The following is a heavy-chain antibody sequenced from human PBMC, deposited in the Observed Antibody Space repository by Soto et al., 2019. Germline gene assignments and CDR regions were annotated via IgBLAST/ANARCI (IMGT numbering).Heavy chain of an antibody. D-gene: IGHD5-18*01. Sequence: SGPTLVNPTQTLTLTCTFSGFSLSTSGMCVSWIRQPPGKALEWLALIDWDDDKYYSTSLKTRLTISKDTSKNQVVLTMTNMDPVDTATYYCARFATQDGYSANFDYWGQGTLVTVSS. CDR3: ARFATQDGYSANFDY. CDR2: IDWDDDK. J-gene: IGHJ4*02. CDR1: GFSLSTSGMC. V-gene: IGHV2-70*01.